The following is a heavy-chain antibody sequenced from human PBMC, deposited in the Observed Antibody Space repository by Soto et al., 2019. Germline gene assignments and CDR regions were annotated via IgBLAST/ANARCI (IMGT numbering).Heavy chain of an antibody. CDR3: ARDIVVVPAAIHWGDYDGMDV. Sequence: QVQLVQSGAEVKKPGSSVKVSCKASGGTFSSYAISWVRQAPGQGLEWMGGIIPIFGTANYAQKFQGRVTSTADESTSTAYMELSSLRSDDTAVYYCARDIVVVPAAIHWGDYDGMDVWGQGTTVTVSS. CDR2: IIPIFGTA. D-gene: IGHD2-2*01. J-gene: IGHJ6*02. V-gene: IGHV1-69*01. CDR1: GGTFSSYA.